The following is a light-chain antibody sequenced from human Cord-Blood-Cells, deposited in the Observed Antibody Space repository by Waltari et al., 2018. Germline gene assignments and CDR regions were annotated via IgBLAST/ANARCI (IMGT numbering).Light chain of an antibody. CDR3: QQRSNWPSIT. CDR1: QSVSSY. CDR2: DAS. J-gene: IGKJ5*01. V-gene: IGKV3-11*01. Sequence: EIVLTQSPATLSLSPGERATLSCRASQSVSSYLAWYQQKPGQAPRLLIYDASNRATGIPARFGGSGSGTDFTLTISSLEPEDCAVYYWQQRSNWPSITFGQGTRLEIK.